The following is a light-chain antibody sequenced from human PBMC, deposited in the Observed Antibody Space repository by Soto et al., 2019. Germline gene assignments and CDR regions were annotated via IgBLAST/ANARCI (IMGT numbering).Light chain of an antibody. CDR3: QKYNSAPYT. CDR2: GAS. J-gene: IGKJ2*01. Sequence: DIQMTQSPSSLSASVGDRVTITCRASQGINNFLAWYQQKAGKVPNLLIYGASNLQSGVPSRFSGSGSGTDFTLTISSLQPEDVATYYCQKYNSAPYTLGQGTKLEIK. CDR1: QGINNF. V-gene: IGKV1-27*01.